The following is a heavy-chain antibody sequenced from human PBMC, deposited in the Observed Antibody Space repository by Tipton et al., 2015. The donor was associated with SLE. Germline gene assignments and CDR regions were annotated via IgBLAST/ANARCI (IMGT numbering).Heavy chain of an antibody. V-gene: IGHV4-34*01. CDR2: INHSGST. D-gene: IGHD6-6*01. CDR3: ARARVGEQLVPNAFDI. J-gene: IGHJ3*02. Sequence: TLSLTCAVYGGSFSGYYWSWIRQPPGKGLEWIGEINHSGSTNYNPSLKSRVTISVDTSKNQFSLKLSSVTAADTAVYYCARARVGEQLVPNAFDIWGQGTMVTVSS. CDR1: GGSFSGYY.